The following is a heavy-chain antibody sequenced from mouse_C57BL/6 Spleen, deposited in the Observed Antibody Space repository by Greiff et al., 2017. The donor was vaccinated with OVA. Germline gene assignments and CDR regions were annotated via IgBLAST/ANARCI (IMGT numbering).Heavy chain of an antibody. D-gene: IGHD2-4*01. CDR2: INYDGSST. Sequence: EVMLVESEGGLVQPGSSMKLSCTASGFTFSDYYMAWVRQVPEKGLEWVANINYDGSSTYYLDSLKSRFIISRDNAKNILYLQMSSLKSEDTATYYCARYYDPYYYAMDYWGQGTSVTVSS. CDR1: GFTFSDYY. J-gene: IGHJ4*01. V-gene: IGHV5-16*01. CDR3: ARYYDPYYYAMDY.